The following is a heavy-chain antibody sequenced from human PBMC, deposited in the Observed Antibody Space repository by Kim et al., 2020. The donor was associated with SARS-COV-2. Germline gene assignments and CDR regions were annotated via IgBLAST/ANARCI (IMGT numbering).Heavy chain of an antibody. Sequence: SETLSLTCAVYGGSFSGYYWSWIRQPPGKGLEWIGEINHSGSTNYNPSLKSRVTISVDTSKNQFSLKLSSVTAADTAVYYCARAGDVDIVATTGFDYWGQGTLVTVSS. J-gene: IGHJ4*02. CDR3: ARAGDVDIVATTGFDY. D-gene: IGHD5-12*01. CDR2: INHSGST. CDR1: GGSFSGYY. V-gene: IGHV4-34*01.